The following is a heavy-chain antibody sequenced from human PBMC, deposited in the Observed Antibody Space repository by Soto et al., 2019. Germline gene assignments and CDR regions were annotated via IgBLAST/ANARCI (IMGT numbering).Heavy chain of an antibody. J-gene: IGHJ3*02. Sequence: ASVKVSCKVSGYTLTELSMHWVRQAPGKGLEWMGGFDPEDGETIYAQKFQGRVTMTEDTSTDTAYMELSSLRSEDTAVYYCATPTVVGRRDAFDIWGQGTMVTVSS. CDR2: FDPEDGET. D-gene: IGHD1-26*01. CDR1: GYTLTELS. V-gene: IGHV1-24*01. CDR3: ATPTVVGRRDAFDI.